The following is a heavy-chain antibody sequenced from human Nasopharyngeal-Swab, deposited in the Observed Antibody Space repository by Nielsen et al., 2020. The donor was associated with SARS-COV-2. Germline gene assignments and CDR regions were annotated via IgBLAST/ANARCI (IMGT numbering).Heavy chain of an antibody. CDR1: GYTFTSYA. D-gene: IGHD2-2*01. CDR3: ARDYIVVVPAAIINYYYYYYMDV. Sequence: ASVKVSCKASGYTFTSYAMNWVRQAPGQGLEWMGWINTNTGNPTYVQGFTGRFVFSLDTSVSTAYLQISSLKAEDTAVYYCARDYIVVVPAAIINYYYYYYMDVWGKGTTVTVSS. J-gene: IGHJ6*03. V-gene: IGHV7-4-1*02. CDR2: INTNTGNP.